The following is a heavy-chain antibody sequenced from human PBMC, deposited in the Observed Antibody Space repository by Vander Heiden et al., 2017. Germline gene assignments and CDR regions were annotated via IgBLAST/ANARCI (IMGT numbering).Heavy chain of an antibody. CDR1: GFTFSSYS. V-gene: IGHV3-21*01. Sequence: AASGFTFSSYSMNWVRQAPGKGLEWVSSISSSSSYIYYADSAKGRFTISRDNAKNSLYLQMNSLRAEDTAVYYCARGDGGGDYWGQGTLVTVSS. J-gene: IGHJ4*02. CDR2: ISSSSSYI. CDR3: ARGDGGGDY. D-gene: IGHD3-16*01.